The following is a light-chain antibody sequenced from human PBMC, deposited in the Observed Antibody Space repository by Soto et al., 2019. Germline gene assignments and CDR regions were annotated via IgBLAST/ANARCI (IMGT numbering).Light chain of an antibody. CDR2: GAS. V-gene: IGKV3-15*01. CDR1: QNILSN. Sequence: DIVLTQSPDSLAVSPGERATLSCRASQNILSNLAWYQQKPGQAPRLLIYGASTRATGIPARFSGSGSGTEFTLTISSLQSEDFEIYYCQQYNNWPITFGQGTRLEIK. J-gene: IGKJ5*01. CDR3: QQYNNWPIT.